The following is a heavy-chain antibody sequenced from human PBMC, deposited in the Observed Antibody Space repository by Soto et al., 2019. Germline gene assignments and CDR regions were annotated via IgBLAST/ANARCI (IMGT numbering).Heavy chain of an antibody. CDR3: ARLQRVSLGYCSGGSCYDLGWFDP. D-gene: IGHD2-15*01. CDR2: IYYSGST. V-gene: IGHV4-39*01. CDR1: GGSISSSSYY. J-gene: IGHJ5*02. Sequence: SETLSLTCTVSGGSISSSSYYWGWIRQPPGKGLEWIGSIYYSGSTYYNPSLKSRVTISVDTSKNQFSLKLSSVTAADTAVYYCARLQRVSLGYCSGGSCYDLGWFDPWGQGTLVTVSS.